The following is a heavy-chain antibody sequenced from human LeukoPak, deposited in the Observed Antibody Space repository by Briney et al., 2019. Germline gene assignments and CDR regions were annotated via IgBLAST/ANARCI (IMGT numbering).Heavy chain of an antibody. V-gene: IGHV1-46*01. CDR1: GYTFTSYG. Sequence: GASVKVSCKASGYTFTSYGISWVRQAPGQGLEWMGLINPTGGSTGYAQKFQRRVTMTRDMSTSTDYMELSSLRSEDAAIYYCARDNSVGDNAWWFDPWGQGTLVTVSS. D-gene: IGHD1-26*01. J-gene: IGHJ5*02. CDR3: ARDNSVGDNAWWFDP. CDR2: INPTGGST.